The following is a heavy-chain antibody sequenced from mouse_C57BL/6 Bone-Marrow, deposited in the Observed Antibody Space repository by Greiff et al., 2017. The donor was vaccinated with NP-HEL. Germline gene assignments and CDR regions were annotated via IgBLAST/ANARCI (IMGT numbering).Heavy chain of an antibody. V-gene: IGHV14-4*01. Sequence: EVKLVESGAELVRPGASVKLSCTASGFNIKDDYMHWVKQRPEQGLEWIGWIDPENGDTEYASKFQGKATITADTSSNTAYLQLSSLTSEDTAVYYCTTEDYSNYEGFAYWGQGTLVTVSA. D-gene: IGHD2-5*01. CDR3: TTEDYSNYEGFAY. CDR2: IDPENGDT. J-gene: IGHJ3*01. CDR1: GFNIKDDY.